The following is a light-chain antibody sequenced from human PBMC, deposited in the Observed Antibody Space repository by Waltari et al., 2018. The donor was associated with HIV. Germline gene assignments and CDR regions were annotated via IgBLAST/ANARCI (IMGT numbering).Light chain of an antibody. CDR3: QVWDGRGDPVI. CDR2: DDR. V-gene: IGLV3-21*02. Sequence: SYVLTQPPSVSVAPGQTARITCGGNNIAATKSVHWYRLNPGQAPVVVIYDDRDRPSGIPDRLSGSSSGDTSTRTISRAEAGYEADYYCQVWDGRGDPVIFGGGTKLAV. CDR1: NIAATKS. J-gene: IGLJ2*01.